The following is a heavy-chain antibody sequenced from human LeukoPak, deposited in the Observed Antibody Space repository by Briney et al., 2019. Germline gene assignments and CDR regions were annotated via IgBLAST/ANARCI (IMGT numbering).Heavy chain of an antibody. J-gene: IGHJ4*02. CDR1: GSTFSSYG. V-gene: IGHV3-30*18. CDR3: AKDITSVRKRHSDY. CDR2: ISYDGSNK. Sequence: GGSLRLSCAASGSTFSSYGMHWVRQAPGKGLEWVAVISYDGSNKYYADSVKGRFTISRDNSKNTLYLQMNSLRAEDTAVYYCAKDITSVRKRHSDYWGQGTLVTVSS. D-gene: IGHD1-14*01.